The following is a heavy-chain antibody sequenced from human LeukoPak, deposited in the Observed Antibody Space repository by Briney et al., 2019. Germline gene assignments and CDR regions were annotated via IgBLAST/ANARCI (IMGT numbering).Heavy chain of an antibody. D-gene: IGHD6-19*01. J-gene: IGHJ5*02. CDR1: GGSISSYY. Sequence: KASETLSLTCTVSGGSISSYYWSWIRQPPGKGLEWIGYIYYSGSTNYNPSLKSRVTISVDTSKNQFSLKLSSVTAADTAVYYCARHGMYSSGWYPIWFDPWGQGTLVTVSS. CDR3: ARHGMYSSGWYPIWFDP. CDR2: IYYSGST. V-gene: IGHV4-59*08.